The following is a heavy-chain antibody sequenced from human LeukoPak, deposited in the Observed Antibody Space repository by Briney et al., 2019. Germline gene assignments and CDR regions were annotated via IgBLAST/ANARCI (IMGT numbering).Heavy chain of an antibody. D-gene: IGHD2/OR15-2a*01. CDR1: GGSISRGPYY. V-gene: IGHV4-31*03. J-gene: IGHJ5*02. CDR2: IYYSGST. Sequence: SEPLSLTCTVSGGSISRGPYYWTRIRQHPGKGLEWIGYIYYSGSTYYNPSLKSRVTMSVDTSKNQFSLKLSSVTAADTAVYYCAREVIEDWFDPWGQGTLVTVSS. CDR3: AREVIEDWFDP.